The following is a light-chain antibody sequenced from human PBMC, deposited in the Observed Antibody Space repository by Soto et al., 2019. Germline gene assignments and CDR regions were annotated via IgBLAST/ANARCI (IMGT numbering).Light chain of an antibody. CDR1: TTDLGSHNL. J-gene: IGLJ2*01. Sequence: QSALTQPASVSGSPGQSITISCSGATTDLGSHNLVSWYQQHPGKAPKLVIYEGTKRPSGVSTRFSGSKSGNTASLTISGLLPEDEADYHCCSYATPTLIFGGGTKLTVL. CDR2: EGT. CDR3: CSYATPTLI. V-gene: IGLV2-23*01.